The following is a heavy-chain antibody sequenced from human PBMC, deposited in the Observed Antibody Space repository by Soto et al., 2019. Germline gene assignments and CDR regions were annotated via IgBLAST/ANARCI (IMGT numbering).Heavy chain of an antibody. CDR1: GGSISSSSYY. J-gene: IGHJ4*02. Sequence: QLQLQESGPGLVKPSETLSLTCTVSGGSISSSSYYWGWIRQPPGKGLEWIGSIYYRGSTYYNPSLKSRVTISVDTSKNQSSLKLSSVTAADTAVYYCARRGSSSWYGYWGQGTLVTVSS. CDR3: ARRGSSSWYGY. CDR2: IYYRGST. V-gene: IGHV4-39*01. D-gene: IGHD6-13*01.